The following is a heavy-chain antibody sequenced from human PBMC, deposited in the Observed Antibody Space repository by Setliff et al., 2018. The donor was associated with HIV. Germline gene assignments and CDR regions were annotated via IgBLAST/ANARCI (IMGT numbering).Heavy chain of an antibody. CDR2: INQNGREK. V-gene: IGHV3-7*01. Sequence: TSETLSLTCTVSGDSIDSPHCWSWVRQAPGKGLEWVANINQNGREKYYADSVKGRFTISRDNAKNSLYLEMNSLRAEETAVYYCARDLRSSHGSPNYFDYWGRGALVTVSS. D-gene: IGHD2-15*01. CDR1: GDSIDSPHC. CDR3: ARDLRSSHGSPNYFDY. J-gene: IGHJ4*02.